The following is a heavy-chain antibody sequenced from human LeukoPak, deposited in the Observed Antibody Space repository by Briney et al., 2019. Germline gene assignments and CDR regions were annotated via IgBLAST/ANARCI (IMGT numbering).Heavy chain of an antibody. V-gene: IGHV6-1*01. CDR2: TYYRSKWYT. CDR3: ARGGYFDSSGYPNYYSYYYMDA. J-gene: IGHJ6*03. CDR1: GDSVSTNSGS. Sequence: SQTLSLTCAISGDSVSTNSGSWTWIRQSPSRGLEWLGRTYYRSKWYTHYAESVKGRIIINADTSQNQFSLQLNSVTPEDTAVYYCARGGYFDSSGYPNYYSYYYMDAWGKGTTVTVS. D-gene: IGHD3-22*01.